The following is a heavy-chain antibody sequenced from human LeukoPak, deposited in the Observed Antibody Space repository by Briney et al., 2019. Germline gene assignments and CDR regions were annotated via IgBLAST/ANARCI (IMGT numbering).Heavy chain of an antibody. V-gene: IGHV3-11*01. J-gene: IGHJ4*02. CDR3: ARGGLGTYYYDSSGYIDY. D-gene: IGHD3-22*01. Sequence: GGTLGLSCGASGFTYRDHYMRRTRHARGKGWEWVYYISSSVSTIYYADSVKGRFTISRDNAKNSLYLQMNSLRAEDTAVYYCARGGLGTYYYDSSGYIDYWGQGTLVTVPS. CDR1: GFTYRDHY. CDR2: ISSSVSTI.